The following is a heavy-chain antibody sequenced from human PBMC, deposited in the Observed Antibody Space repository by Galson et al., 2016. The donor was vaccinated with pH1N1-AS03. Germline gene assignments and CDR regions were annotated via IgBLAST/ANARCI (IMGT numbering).Heavy chain of an antibody. D-gene: IGHD5/OR15-5a*01. V-gene: IGHV3-48*02. CDR2: MTSDMRTI. CDR1: GFNFNVYS. J-gene: IGHJ4*02. Sequence: SLRLSCAASGFNFNVYSMNWVRQAPGKGLEWISYMTSDMRTIKYADSVKGRFNISRDNARNSLFLQMNSLRDEDTAIYYCARSVQYSFDYWGQGILVTVSS. CDR3: ARSVQYSFDY.